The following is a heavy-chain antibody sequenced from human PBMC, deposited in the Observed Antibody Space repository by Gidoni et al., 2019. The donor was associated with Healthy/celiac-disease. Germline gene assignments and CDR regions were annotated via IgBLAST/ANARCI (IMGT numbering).Heavy chain of an antibody. Sequence: QVQLEQSGAEVKKPGASVKVSCKASGYTFTGSYMHWVRQAPGQGLEWMGWINPNSGGTNYAQKFQGRVTMTRDTSISTAYMELSRLRSDDTAVYYCARVSFKQWLVLGYWGQGTLVTVSS. J-gene: IGHJ4*02. V-gene: IGHV1-2*02. D-gene: IGHD6-19*01. CDR3: ARVSFKQWLVLGY. CDR2: INPNSGGT. CDR1: GYTFTGSY.